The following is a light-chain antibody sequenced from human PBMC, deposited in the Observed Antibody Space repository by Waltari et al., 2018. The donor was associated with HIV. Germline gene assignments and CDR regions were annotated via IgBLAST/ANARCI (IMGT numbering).Light chain of an antibody. J-gene: IGKJ1*01. V-gene: IGKV3-20*01. Sequence: EIVLTQSPGTLSLSPGERATLSCRASQSVTNSLAWYQQKPGQAPRLLIYGASSRATGIPDRFSGSGSGTDFTLTISRLEPDDFAVYFCQQYENSPMTFGQGTRVEIK. CDR3: QQYENSPMT. CDR2: GAS. CDR1: QSVTNS.